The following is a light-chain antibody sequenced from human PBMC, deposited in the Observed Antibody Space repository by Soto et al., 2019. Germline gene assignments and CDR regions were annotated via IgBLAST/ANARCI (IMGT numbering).Light chain of an antibody. CDR2: DAS. J-gene: IGKJ3*01. V-gene: IGKV3-11*01. CDR1: QSVSSY. Sequence: EIVLTQSPATLSLSPGQRATLSCRASQSVSSYLAWYQQKPGQAPRLLLYDASNRAPGIPARFSGSGSGTAFTLIISSLEPEDFAVYYCQQRSNWPLTFGPGTKVDIK. CDR3: QQRSNWPLT.